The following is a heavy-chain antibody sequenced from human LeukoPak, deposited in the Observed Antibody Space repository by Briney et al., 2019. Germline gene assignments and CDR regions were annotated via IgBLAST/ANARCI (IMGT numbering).Heavy chain of an antibody. Sequence: GGSLRLSCAASGFTFSSYAMSWVRQAPGKGLEWVSTISGSGGTTYYADSVRGRFTISRDNSKNTLYLQMNSLRPEDTAVYYCAKLHNLNCDYWGLGTLATVSS. J-gene: IGHJ4*02. CDR1: GFTFSSYA. D-gene: IGHD1-14*01. V-gene: IGHV3-23*01. CDR2: ISGSGGTT. CDR3: AKLHNLNCDY.